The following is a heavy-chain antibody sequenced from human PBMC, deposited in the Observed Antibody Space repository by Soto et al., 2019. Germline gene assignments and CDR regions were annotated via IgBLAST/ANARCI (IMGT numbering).Heavy chain of an antibody. Sequence: SETLSLTCTVSGGSISSYYWSWIRQPPGKGLEWIGYIYYSGSTNYNPSLKSRVTISVDTSKNQFSLKLSSVTAADTAVYYCARGPRYNWNDGHWFDPWGQGTLVTVSS. CDR2: IYYSGST. CDR1: GGSISSYY. J-gene: IGHJ5*02. V-gene: IGHV4-59*01. CDR3: ARGPRYNWNDGHWFDP. D-gene: IGHD1-1*01.